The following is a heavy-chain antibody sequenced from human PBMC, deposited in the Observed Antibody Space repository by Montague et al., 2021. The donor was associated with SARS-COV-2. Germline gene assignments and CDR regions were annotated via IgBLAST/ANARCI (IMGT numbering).Heavy chain of an antibody. Sequence: TLSLTCTVSGASISTGIYHWSWIRQPAGKGLEWIGRIRTTGHTDYNLSLESRAFMSVDTSTNQFSLSLTSVTAADTAVYFCARFGSGALEFDLWGQGTLVTASS. CDR3: ARFGSGALEFDL. D-gene: IGHD1-26*01. CDR1: GASISTGIYH. V-gene: IGHV4-61*02. CDR2: IRTTGHT. J-gene: IGHJ4*02.